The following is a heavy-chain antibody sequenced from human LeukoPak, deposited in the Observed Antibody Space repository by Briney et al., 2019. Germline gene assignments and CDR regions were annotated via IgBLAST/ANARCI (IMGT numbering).Heavy chain of an antibody. D-gene: IGHD1-26*01. CDR3: ARHGPESGSTQFDY. CDR2: IYYSGST. J-gene: IGHJ4*02. Sequence: SETLSLTCTVSGGSISSYYWSWIRQPPGKGVEWIGYIYYSGSTNYNPSLKSRVTISVDTSKNQFSLKLSSVTAADTAVYYCARHGPESGSTQFDYWGQGTLVTVSS. CDR1: GGSISSYY. V-gene: IGHV4-59*08.